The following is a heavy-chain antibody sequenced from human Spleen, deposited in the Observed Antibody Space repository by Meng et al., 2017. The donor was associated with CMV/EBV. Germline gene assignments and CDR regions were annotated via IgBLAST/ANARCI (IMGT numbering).Heavy chain of an antibody. V-gene: IGHV3-9*01. J-gene: IGHJ4*02. Sequence: SLKISCAASGFTFDDYTMYWVRQTPGKGLEWVSAISWNSAIRDYAGSVKGRFIISRDNAKKTLYLQMNTLRIEDTALYYCVSGSYGWDYWGQGTLVTVSS. CDR2: ISWNSAIR. CDR3: VSGSYGWDY. D-gene: IGHD2-15*01. CDR1: GFTFDDYT.